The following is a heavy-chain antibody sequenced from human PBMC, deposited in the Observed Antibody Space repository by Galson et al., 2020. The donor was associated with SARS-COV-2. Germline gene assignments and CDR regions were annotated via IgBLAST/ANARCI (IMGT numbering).Heavy chain of an antibody. CDR3: ARAVAGTGGYFDP. Sequence: SGPTLVKPTQTLTLTCTFSGFSLDIAAVGVGWIRQPPGEALECLGVIYWNEDKRYSPSLRSRISITKDTSKNQVVLTLTNMDPVDTGTYYCARAVAGTGGYFDPWGQGTLVTVSS. CDR1: GFSLDIAAVG. D-gene: IGHD6-19*01. J-gene: IGHJ5*02. V-gene: IGHV2-5*04. CDR2: IYWNEDK.